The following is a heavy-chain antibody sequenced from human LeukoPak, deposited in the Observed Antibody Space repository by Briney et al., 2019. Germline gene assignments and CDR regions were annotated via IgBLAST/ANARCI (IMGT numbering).Heavy chain of an antibody. CDR1: GFTFSSYA. J-gene: IGHJ4*02. V-gene: IGHV3-48*04. CDR2: ISSSGSTI. CDR3: ASTDSYYYDSSGYYLDY. Sequence: GGSLRLSCAASGFTFSSYAMSWVRQAPGKGLEWVSYISSSGSTIYYADSVKGRFTISRDNAKNSLYLQMNSLRAEDTAVYYCASTDSYYYDSSGYYLDYWGQGTLVTVSS. D-gene: IGHD3-22*01.